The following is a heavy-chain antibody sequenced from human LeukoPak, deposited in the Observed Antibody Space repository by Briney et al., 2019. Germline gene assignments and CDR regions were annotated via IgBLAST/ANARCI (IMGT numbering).Heavy chain of an antibody. Sequence: PETLSLTCTVSGASISSSSYNCGWIRQPPGKGLEWIGSIYYSGSTYYSPSLKSRVTISVDTSKNQFSLKLSFATAADTAVYYCARDVNYYDSSGYPLPWGQGTLVTVSS. CDR3: ARDVNYYDSSGYPLP. V-gene: IGHV4-39*07. J-gene: IGHJ5*02. CDR2: IYYSGST. CDR1: GASISSSSYN. D-gene: IGHD3-22*01.